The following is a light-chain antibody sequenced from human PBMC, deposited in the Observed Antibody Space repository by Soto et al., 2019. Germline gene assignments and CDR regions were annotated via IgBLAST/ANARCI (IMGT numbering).Light chain of an antibody. CDR2: KAS. Sequence: DIQMTQSPSTLSASVGDRVTITCRASQSINNWLAWYQQKRGNAPKLLIYKASSLQSGVPSRFSGSGSGTEFTLTITSLLPDDFATYYCQQYDQYPPTFGQGTNVAIK. CDR3: QQYDQYPPT. CDR1: QSINNW. V-gene: IGKV1-5*03. J-gene: IGKJ1*01.